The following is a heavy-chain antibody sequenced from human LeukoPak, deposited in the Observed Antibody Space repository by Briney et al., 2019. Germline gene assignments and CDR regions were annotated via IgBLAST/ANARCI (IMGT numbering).Heavy chain of an antibody. CDR1: GFTFSSYE. CDR2: ISSSGSTI. CDR3: ARDFGRGGYWLDYYYYYMDV. J-gene: IGHJ6*03. Sequence: GGSLRLSCAASGFTFSSYEMNWVRQAPGKGLEWVSYISSSGSTIYYADSVKGRFTISRDNAKNSLYLQMNSLRAEDTAVYYCARDFGRGGYWLDYYYYYMDVWGKGTTVTVSS. D-gene: IGHD3-22*01. V-gene: IGHV3-48*03.